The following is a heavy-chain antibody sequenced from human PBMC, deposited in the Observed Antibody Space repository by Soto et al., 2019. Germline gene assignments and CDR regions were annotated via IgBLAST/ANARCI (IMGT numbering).Heavy chain of an antibody. Sequence: PGGSLRLSCATSGFTFNTYEMNWVRQAPGKGLEWVSYISTSGDSKYYADSVKGRFTISRDNAKNSVYLQMHSLRAEDTAVYYCAREVYGGGWRMEEIVPSSYDYYCMDVWGQGTTVTVSS. CDR1: GFTFNTYE. V-gene: IGHV3-48*03. J-gene: IGHJ6*02. D-gene: IGHD2-2*01. CDR3: AREVYGGGWRMEEIVPSSYDYYCMDV. CDR2: ISTSGDSK.